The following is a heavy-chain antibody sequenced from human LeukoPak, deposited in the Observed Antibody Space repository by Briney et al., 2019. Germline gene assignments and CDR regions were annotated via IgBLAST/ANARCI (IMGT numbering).Heavy chain of an antibody. V-gene: IGHV4-34*01. CDR3: ASSRGWGQFDY. J-gene: IGHJ4*02. CDR1: GGSFSGYY. Sequence: SETLSLTCAVYGGSFSGYYWSWLRQPPGKGLEWIGEINHSGSTNYNPSLKSRVTISVDTSKNQFSLKLSSVTAADTAVYYCASSRGWGQFDYWGQGTLVTVSS. D-gene: IGHD3-10*01. CDR2: INHSGST.